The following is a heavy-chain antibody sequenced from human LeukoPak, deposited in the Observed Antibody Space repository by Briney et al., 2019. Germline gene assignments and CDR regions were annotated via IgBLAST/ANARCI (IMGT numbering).Heavy chain of an antibody. CDR1: EFSLSTSGVG. Sequence: SGPTLVIPTQTLKLTCTFSEFSLSTSGVGVGWIRQPPGKALEWLALIYWDDDKRYSPSLKSRLTITKDTSKNQVVLTMTNIDPVVTATAFCAHIGPASRAATEVYWGQGTLVTVSS. CDR3: AHIGPASRAATEVY. CDR2: IYWDDDK. D-gene: IGHD6-6*01. J-gene: IGHJ4*02. V-gene: IGHV2-5*02.